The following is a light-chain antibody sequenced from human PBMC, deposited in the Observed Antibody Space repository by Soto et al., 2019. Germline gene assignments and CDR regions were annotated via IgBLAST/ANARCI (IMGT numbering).Light chain of an antibody. V-gene: IGKV3-20*01. J-gene: IGKJ1*01. CDR2: GAS. Sequence: EIVLTQSPGTLSLSPGERATLSCRASQTVSSVHLAWYQQKRGQAPRLFIYGASSRAAGIPDRFSGSGSGTDFTLTISRLEPEDFAVSYCQQYDNSLWAFGQGTKVDIK. CDR3: QQYDNSLWA. CDR1: QTVSSVH.